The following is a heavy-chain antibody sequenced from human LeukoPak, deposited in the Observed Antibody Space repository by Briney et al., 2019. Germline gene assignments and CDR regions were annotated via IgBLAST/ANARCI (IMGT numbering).Heavy chain of an antibody. V-gene: IGHV3-21*01. D-gene: IGHD5-18*01. CDR1: GFTFSSYS. J-gene: IGHJ4*02. CDR2: ISSSSSYI. CDR3: ARTSPRIQHPFDY. Sequence: PGGSLRLSCAASGFTFSSYSMNWVRQAPGKGLEWVSSISSSSSYIYYADSVKGRFTISRDNAKNSLYLQMNSLRAEDTAVYYCARTSPRIQHPFDYWGQGTLVTVSS.